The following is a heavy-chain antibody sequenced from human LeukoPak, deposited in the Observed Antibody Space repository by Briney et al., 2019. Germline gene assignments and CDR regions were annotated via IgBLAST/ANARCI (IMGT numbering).Heavy chain of an antibody. D-gene: IGHD6-19*01. CDR3: ARLSSGWGYFDY. V-gene: IGHV5-51*01. Sequence: GESLQISCQGSGYSFTSYWIGWVRQMPGKGLEWMGIIYPGDSDTRYSPFFQGQVTISADKSISTAYLQWSSLKASNTAMYYCARLSSGWGYFDYWGQGTLVTVSS. CDR2: IYPGDSDT. J-gene: IGHJ4*02. CDR1: GYSFTSYW.